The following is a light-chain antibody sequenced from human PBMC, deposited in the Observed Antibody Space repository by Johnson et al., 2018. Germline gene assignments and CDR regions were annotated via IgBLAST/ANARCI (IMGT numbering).Light chain of an antibody. V-gene: IGLV1-51*02. J-gene: IGLJ1*01. Sequence: QSVLTQPPSVSAAPGQKVTISCSGSSSNIGNNYVSWYQQLPGTAPKLLIYENNKRPSGIPDRFSGSKSGASATLAITGLQTGDEADYYCETWDSSLSAVNVFGTGTKVTVL. CDR1: SSNIGNNY. CDR2: ENN. CDR3: ETWDSSLSAVNV.